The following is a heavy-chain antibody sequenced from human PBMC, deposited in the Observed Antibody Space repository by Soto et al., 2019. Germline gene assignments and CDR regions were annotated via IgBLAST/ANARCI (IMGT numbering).Heavy chain of an antibody. J-gene: IGHJ4*02. CDR1: GFSLSTYGVG. CDR2: IYWDDDK. D-gene: IGHD1-1*01. V-gene: IGHV2-5*02. CDR3: VHGRDGYNKGAFDY. Sequence: SGRTLVNPTQTLTLTCTVSGFSLSTYGVGVGWIRQPPGKALDWLAVIYWDDDKRYSPSLKSRLTITKDTSKNQVVLTMTNMGPVDTATYYCVHGRDGYNKGAFDYWGQGALVTVSS.